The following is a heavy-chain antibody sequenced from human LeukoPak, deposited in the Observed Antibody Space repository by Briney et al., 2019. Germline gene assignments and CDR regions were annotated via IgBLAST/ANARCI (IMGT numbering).Heavy chain of an antibody. D-gene: IGHD1-26*01. V-gene: IGHV4-59*01. CDR3: ARAIGYSGSYYGDSRPYYFDY. J-gene: IGHJ4*02. Sequence: PSETLSLTCAVYGGSFSGYYWSWIRQPPGKGLEWIGYIYYSGSTNYNPSLKSRVTISVDTSKNQFSLKLSSVTAADTAVYYCARAIGYSGSYYGDSRPYYFDYWGQGTLVTVSS. CDR2: IYYSGST. CDR1: GGSFSGYY.